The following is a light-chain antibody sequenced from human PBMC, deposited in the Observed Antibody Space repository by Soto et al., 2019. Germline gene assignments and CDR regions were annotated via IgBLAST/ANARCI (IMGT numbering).Light chain of an antibody. CDR2: DTS. V-gene: IGKV3-20*01. CDR1: QSVSSSY. CDR3: QQYDSSPWT. J-gene: IGKJ1*01. Sequence: EIVLTQSPGTLSLSPGERATLYCRASQSVSSSYLAWYKQTPGQAPRLLVYDTSYRATGVTDRFSGSGSGTDFTLTISRLEPEDSAVYYCQQYDSSPWTFGQGTKVESK.